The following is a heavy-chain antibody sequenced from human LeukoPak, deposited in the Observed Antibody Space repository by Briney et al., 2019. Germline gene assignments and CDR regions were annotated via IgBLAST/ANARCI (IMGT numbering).Heavy chain of an antibody. J-gene: IGHJ5*02. CDR2: IIPILGIA. CDR3: AKALSNYQLNWFDP. CDR1: GGTFSSYA. V-gene: IGHV1-69*04. Sequence: GASVKVSCKASGGTFSSYAISWVRQAPGQGLEWMGRIIPILGIANYAQKFQGRVTITADKSTSTAYMELSSLRSEDTAVYYCAKALSNYQLNWFDPWGQGTLVTVS. D-gene: IGHD1-7*01.